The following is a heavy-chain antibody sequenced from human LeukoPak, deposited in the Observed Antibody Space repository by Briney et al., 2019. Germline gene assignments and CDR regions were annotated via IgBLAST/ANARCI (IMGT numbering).Heavy chain of an antibody. V-gene: IGHV1-69*04. J-gene: IGHJ6*03. Sequence: GASVKVSRKASGYTFTSYGISWVRQAPGQGLEWMGRIIPILGIANYAQKFQGRVTITADKSTSTAYMELSSLRSEDTAVYYCARDLGEGTIFGLKSYYYYMDVWGKGTTVTVSS. CDR2: IIPILGIA. CDR1: GYTFTSYG. D-gene: IGHD3-3*01. CDR3: ARDLGEGTIFGLKSYYYYMDV.